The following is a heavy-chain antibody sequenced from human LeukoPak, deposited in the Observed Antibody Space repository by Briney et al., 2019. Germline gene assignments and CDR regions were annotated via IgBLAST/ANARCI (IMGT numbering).Heavy chain of an antibody. CDR2: IETDGTTI. CDR3: AREYNGGLDY. V-gene: IGHV3-74*01. Sequence: GGSLGLSCAASGFTFSNYWMHWVRQTPGRGLVWVTNIETDGTTIHYADSVKGRFTISRDNAGNTVYLQMNSLRAEDTGVYHCAREYNGGLDYWGQGTLVTVSS. CDR1: GFTFSNYW. D-gene: IGHD5-12*01. J-gene: IGHJ4*02.